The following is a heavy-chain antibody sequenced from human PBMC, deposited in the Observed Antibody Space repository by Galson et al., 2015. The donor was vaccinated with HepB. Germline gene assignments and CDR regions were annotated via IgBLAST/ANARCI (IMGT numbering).Heavy chain of an antibody. J-gene: IGHJ4*02. V-gene: IGHV1-69*13. CDR2: IIPIFGTA. CDR3: ARAYCSGGSCYSHFDY. D-gene: IGHD2-15*01. Sequence: SVKVSCKASGGTFSSYAISWVRQAPGQGLEWMGGIIPIFGTANYAQKFQGRVTITADESTSTAYMELSSLRSEDTAVYYCARAYCSGGSCYSHFDYWGQGTLVTVSS. CDR1: GGTFSSYA.